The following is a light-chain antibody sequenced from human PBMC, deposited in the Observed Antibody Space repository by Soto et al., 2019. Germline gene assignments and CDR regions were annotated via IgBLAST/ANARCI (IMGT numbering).Light chain of an antibody. V-gene: IGKV3-15*01. J-gene: IGKJ1*01. CDR1: QSVSSD. Sequence: VVTQSPATLSVFPGETATLSCRASQSVSSDLAWYQQRPGQAPRLLIYGASTRATGIPAMFIGSGSGTEFRLTISSLQSEDFANSYCQQYNTWHPKMAFGRGTKVDIK. CDR2: GAS. CDR3: QQYNTWHPKMA.